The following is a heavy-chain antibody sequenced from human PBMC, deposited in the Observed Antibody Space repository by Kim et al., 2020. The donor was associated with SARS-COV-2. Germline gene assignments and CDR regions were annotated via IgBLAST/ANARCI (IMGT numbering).Heavy chain of an antibody. CDR1: GGSIISGGYF. CDR3: ATRGRRDFD. D-gene: IGHD3-9*01. V-gene: IGHV4-61*02. CDR2: IYSSGNT. J-gene: IGHJ4*02. Sequence: SETLSLTCTVSGGSIISGGYFWSWIRQPAGKGLEWIGRIYSSGNTNYNPSLKSRVTISVDTSKNQFSLKLNSVTAADTAVYYCATRGRRDFDWGQGTLVTVSS.